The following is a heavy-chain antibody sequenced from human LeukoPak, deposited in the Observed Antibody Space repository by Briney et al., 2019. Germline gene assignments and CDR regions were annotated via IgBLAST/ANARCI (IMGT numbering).Heavy chain of an antibody. D-gene: IGHD3-10*01. CDR3: ARYYGSGNFDY. Sequence: GRSLRLSCAASGFTFSSYGMHWVRQAPGKGLEWVAVISYDGSNKYYADSVKGRFTISRDNSKNTLYLQMNSLRAEDTAVYYCARYYGSGNFDYWGQGTLVTVSS. V-gene: IGHV3-30*03. CDR2: ISYDGSNK. J-gene: IGHJ4*02. CDR1: GFTFSSYG.